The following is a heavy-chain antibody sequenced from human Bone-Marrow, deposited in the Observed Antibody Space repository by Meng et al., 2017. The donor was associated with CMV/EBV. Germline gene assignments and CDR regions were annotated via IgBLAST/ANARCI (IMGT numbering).Heavy chain of an antibody. CDR2: ISSSSSYI. CDR1: GFTFSSYS. CDR3: ASWGYCSSTSCYFGEYYYYGMDV. D-gene: IGHD2-2*01. J-gene: IGHJ6*02. Sequence: GESLKISCAASGFTFSSYSMNWVRQAPGKGLEWVSSISSSSSYIYYADSVKGRFTISRDNAKNSLYLRMNSLRAEDTAVYYCASWGYCSSTSCYFGEYYYYGMDVWGQGTTVTASS. V-gene: IGHV3-21*01.